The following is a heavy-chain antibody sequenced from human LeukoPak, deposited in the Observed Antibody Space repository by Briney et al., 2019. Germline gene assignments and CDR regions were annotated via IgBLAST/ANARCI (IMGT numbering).Heavy chain of an antibody. CDR2: IHSGGST. V-gene: IGHV3-66*01. J-gene: IGHJ3*02. CDR3: AALRSDGEIYAFDI. D-gene: IGHD4-17*01. Sequence: GGSLRLSCAASGFTVSSNYMSWVRQAPGKGLEWVSVIHSGGSTYYADSVKGRFTISRDNSKNTLYLQMNSLRAEDTAVYYCAALRSDGEIYAFDIWGQGTMVTVSS. CDR1: GFTVSSNY.